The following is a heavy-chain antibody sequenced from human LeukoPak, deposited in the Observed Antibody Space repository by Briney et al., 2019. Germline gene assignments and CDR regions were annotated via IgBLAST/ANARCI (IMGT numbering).Heavy chain of an antibody. CDR3: AKKPGLDYYDSSGYYSEYFQH. Sequence: GGSLRLSCAAPGFTFSSYGMHWVRQAPGKGLEWVAVISYDGSNKYYADSVKGRFTISRDNSKNTLYLQMNSLRAEDTAVYYCAKKPGLDYYDSSGYYSEYFQHWGQGTLVTVSS. J-gene: IGHJ1*01. CDR2: ISYDGSNK. V-gene: IGHV3-30*18. D-gene: IGHD3-22*01. CDR1: GFTFSSYG.